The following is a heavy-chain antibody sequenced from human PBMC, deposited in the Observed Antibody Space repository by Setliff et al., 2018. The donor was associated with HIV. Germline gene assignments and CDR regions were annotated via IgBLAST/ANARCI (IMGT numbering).Heavy chain of an antibody. CDR2: ISAYNGNT. CDR3: ARQFLDWSNDYYSRYYMDV. Sequence: ASVKVSCKASGYTFTSYGISWVLQAPGQGLEWMGWISAYNGNTHYAQRLQGRVTMTTDASTRTAYMELRSLRSDDTAVYYCARQFLDWSNDYYSRYYMDVWGKGTTGTSP. D-gene: IGHD3-3*01. CDR1: GYTFTSYG. J-gene: IGHJ6*03. V-gene: IGHV1-18*01.